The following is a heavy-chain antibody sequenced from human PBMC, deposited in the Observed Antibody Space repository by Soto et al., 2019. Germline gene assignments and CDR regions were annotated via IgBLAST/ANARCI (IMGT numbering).Heavy chain of an antibody. D-gene: IGHD6-19*01. CDR3: ARSRVAGTPFES. CDR1: ASRRISPQWY. Sequence: SVTLPLTCSASASRRISPQWYWRWIRQPLGKGLEWIGASYYVGGTYHSPSLKSRATISVETSKSQLSLRLVAVSAAEAAVCYCARSRVAGTPFESRGQGFRVTTAS. CDR2: SYYVGGT. V-gene: IGHV4-39*01. J-gene: IGHJ4*02.